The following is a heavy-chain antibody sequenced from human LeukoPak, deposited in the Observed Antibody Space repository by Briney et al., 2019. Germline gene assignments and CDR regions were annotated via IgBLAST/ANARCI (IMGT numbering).Heavy chain of an antibody. D-gene: IGHD3-10*01. J-gene: IGHJ3*02. V-gene: IGHV1-2*02. Sequence: ASVKVSCKASGYKFTAYYMHWVRQAPGQGLEWMGWCNPNSGGANYAQKFQGRVTMTRDTSISTAYMDLSRLRSDDTAVYFCARDLYYGSGTTHGDACDIWGQGTMVTVSS. CDR1: GYKFTAYY. CDR2: CNPNSGGA. CDR3: ARDLYYGSGTTHGDACDI.